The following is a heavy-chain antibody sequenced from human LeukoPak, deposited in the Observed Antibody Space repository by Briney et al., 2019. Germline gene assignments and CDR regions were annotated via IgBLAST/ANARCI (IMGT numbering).Heavy chain of an antibody. CDR2: IYYSGSS. CDR1: GGSISSSSYY. CDR3: ARHRSGWLQSSFDY. J-gene: IGHJ4*02. V-gene: IGHV4-39*01. D-gene: IGHD5-24*01. Sequence: SETLSLTCTVSGGSISSSSYYWSWIRQPPGKGLEWIGSIYYSGSSFDNPALKSRVTISVDTSKNQFSLKLSSVTAADTAVYYCARHRSGWLQSSFDYWGQGTLVTVSS.